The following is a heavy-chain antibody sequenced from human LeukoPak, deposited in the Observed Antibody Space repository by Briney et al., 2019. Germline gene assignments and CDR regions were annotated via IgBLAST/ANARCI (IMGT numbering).Heavy chain of an antibody. CDR2: IYYSGST. J-gene: IGHJ4*02. D-gene: IGHD6-19*01. V-gene: IGHV4-59*12. CDR1: GGSISSYY. CDR3: AREIAVADLDY. Sequence: SETLSLTCTVSGGSISSYYWSWIRQPPGKGLEWIGYIYYSGSTNYNPSLKSRVTISVDTSKNQFSLKLSSVTAADTAVYYCAREIAVADLDYWGQGTLVTVSS.